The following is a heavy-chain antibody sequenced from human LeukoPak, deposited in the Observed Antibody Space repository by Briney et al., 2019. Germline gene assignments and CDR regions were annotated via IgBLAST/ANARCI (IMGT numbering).Heavy chain of an antibody. J-gene: IGHJ4*02. CDR2: VDYSGTT. D-gene: IGHD5-12*01. CDR1: GDSISSSHYY. CDR3: ARRGLQATAWYYFDY. Sequence: KPSETLSLTCTVSGDSISSSHYYWGWIRQPPGKGLEWIGSVDYSGTTYYNASLKSRVTMSVDTAKNLFSLTLTSVIAADTAVYYCARRGLQATAWYYFDYWGQGTLVTASS. V-gene: IGHV4-39*01.